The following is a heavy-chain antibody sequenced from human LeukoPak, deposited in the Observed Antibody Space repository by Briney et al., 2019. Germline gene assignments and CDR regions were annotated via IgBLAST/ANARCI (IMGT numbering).Heavy chain of an antibody. CDR2: LYSGGNT. CDR3: AGVMRGAFDI. J-gene: IGHJ3*02. Sequence: GGSLRLSCAASGFTVSSNDMNWVRQAPGKGLEWVSLLYSGGNTYYADSVKGRFTISRDNSNNALYLQLDSLRAEDTAIYYCAGVMRGAFDIWGQGTLVTVSS. CDR1: GFTVSSND. V-gene: IGHV3-53*01.